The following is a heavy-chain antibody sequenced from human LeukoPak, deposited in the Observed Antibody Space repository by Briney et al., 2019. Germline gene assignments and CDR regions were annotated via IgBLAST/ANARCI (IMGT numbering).Heavy chain of an antibody. J-gene: IGHJ6*02. D-gene: IGHD2-8*02. CDR3: ARGGGVVYAFYYYGMDL. Sequence: ASVKVSCKASGYTFTDYYLHWVRQAPGQGLEWMGWINPNSGASNFAQKFQGRVTMTRDTSTSTAYMELRWLRSDDTAVYYCARGGGVVYAFYYYGMDLWGQGTTVTISS. CDR2: INPNSGAS. V-gene: IGHV1-2*02. CDR1: GYTFTDYY.